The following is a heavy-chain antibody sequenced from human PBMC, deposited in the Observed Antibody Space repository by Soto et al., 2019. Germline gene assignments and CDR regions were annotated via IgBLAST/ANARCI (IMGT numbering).Heavy chain of an antibody. J-gene: IGHJ6*02. CDR3: VREAIVAGAISGMDA. V-gene: IGHV1-46*01. D-gene: IGHD1-26*01. CDR1: GYTLTTFF. CDR2: INPGYPAGRST. Sequence: QVQLVQSGAEVKKPGASVKGSCKASGYTLTTFFMHWVRQAPVQGLEWMGVINPGYPAGRSTTYAQKLQGRVTMPTDTSAGKVYLELSRLRSDDTAGYYCVREAIVAGAISGMDAWCQGTTVSVSS.